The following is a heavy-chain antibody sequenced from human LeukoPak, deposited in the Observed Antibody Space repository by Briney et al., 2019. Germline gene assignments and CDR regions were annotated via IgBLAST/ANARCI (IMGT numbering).Heavy chain of an antibody. Sequence: GGSLRLSCAASGFTFSSYGMHWVRQAPGKGLECVANIKQDGREKYYVDSVKGRFTISRDNAKNSLYLQMNSLRAEDTALYYCATITYYGSGRGYFDYWGQGTLVTVSS. CDR3: ATITYYGSGRGYFDY. D-gene: IGHD3-10*01. V-gene: IGHV3-7*05. CDR1: GFTFSSYG. J-gene: IGHJ4*02. CDR2: IKQDGREK.